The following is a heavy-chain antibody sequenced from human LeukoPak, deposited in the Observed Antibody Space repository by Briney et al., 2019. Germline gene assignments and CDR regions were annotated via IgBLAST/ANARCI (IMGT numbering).Heavy chain of an antibody. CDR3: VREREQWEQQQIFDY. CDR1: GFTFRTYR. V-gene: IGHV3-7*01. Sequence: GGSLRLPCAASGFTFRTYRMSWVRQAPGKGLEWVAGIKEDGSERYYVESVKGRFTISRDNAENSLSLQMNRLRVEDTALFYCVREREQWEQQQIFDYWGQGTLVTVSS. J-gene: IGHJ4*02. D-gene: IGHD1-26*01. CDR2: IKEDGSER.